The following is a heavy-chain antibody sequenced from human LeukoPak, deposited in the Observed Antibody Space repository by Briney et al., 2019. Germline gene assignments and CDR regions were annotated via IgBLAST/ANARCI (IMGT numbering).Heavy chain of an antibody. D-gene: IGHD2-2*01. J-gene: IGHJ6*03. V-gene: IGHV3-23*01. CDR3: ARNAAARYYYMDV. CDR1: GFTFSSYA. CDR2: ISGSGDT. Sequence: GGSLRLSCAASGFTFSSYAMGWVRQAPGKGLEWVSAISGSGDTYYADSVKGRFTISRDNAKKSLYLHMSSLRAEDTALYYCARNAAARYYYMDVWGKGTTVIVSS.